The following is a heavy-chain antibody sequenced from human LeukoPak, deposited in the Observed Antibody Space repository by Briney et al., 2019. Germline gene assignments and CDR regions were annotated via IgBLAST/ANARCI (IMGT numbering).Heavy chain of an antibody. V-gene: IGHV3-23*01. J-gene: IGHJ4*02. D-gene: IGHD3-22*01. CDR2: ISGSGGST. CDR1: GFTFSSYA. Sequence: PGGSLRLSCAASGFTFSSYAMSWVRQAPGKGPEWVSAISGSGGSTYYADSVKGRFTISRDNSKNTLYLQMNSLRVEDTAIYFCAKDSTYDSSGYYDYWGQGTLVTVSS. CDR3: AKDSTYDSSGYYDY.